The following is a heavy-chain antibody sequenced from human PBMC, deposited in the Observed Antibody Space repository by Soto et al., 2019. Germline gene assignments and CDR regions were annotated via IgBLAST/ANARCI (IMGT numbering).Heavy chain of an antibody. CDR1: GFTFTTSA. J-gene: IGHJ4*02. D-gene: IGHD2-15*01. V-gene: IGHV1-58*01. CDR2: IVVGSGNT. Sequence: QMQLVQSGPEVKKPGTSVKVSCKASGFTFTTSAVQWVRQARGQRLEWIGWIVVGSGNTNYAQKFQERVTITRDMSKSTAYIGLSSMRSEDTAVYYCAASLSRRGYCSGGSCSSPLDYWGQGTLVTVSS. CDR3: AASLSRRGYCSGGSCSSPLDY.